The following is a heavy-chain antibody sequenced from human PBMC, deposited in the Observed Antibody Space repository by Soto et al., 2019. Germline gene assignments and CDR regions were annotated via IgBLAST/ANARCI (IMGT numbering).Heavy chain of an antibody. CDR3: ASTDSSSGYFSPDY. D-gene: IGHD3-22*01. CDR1: GGTFSSYA. V-gene: IGHV1-69*12. Sequence: QVQLVQSGAEVKKPGSSVKVSCKASGGTFSSYAISWVRQAPGQGLEWMGGIIPIFGTANYAQKFQGRVTITADESTSTAYMGRSSLRSEATAVYYCASTDSSSGYFSPDYWGQGTLVTVSS. J-gene: IGHJ4*02. CDR2: IIPIFGTA.